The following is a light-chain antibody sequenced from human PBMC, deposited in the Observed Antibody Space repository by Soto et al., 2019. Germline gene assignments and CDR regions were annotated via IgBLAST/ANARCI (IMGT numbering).Light chain of an antibody. CDR1: QSFGYY. V-gene: IGKV3-11*01. Sequence: EIVLTQSPATLSLSPGERATLSCRASQSFGYYLAWYQQKPGQAPRLLIYDTSNRATDIPARFSGSGSGTEFTLTISSLEPEDFAVYYCQQRGNWPLTCGGGTKVEIK. J-gene: IGKJ4*01. CDR2: DTS. CDR3: QQRGNWPLT.